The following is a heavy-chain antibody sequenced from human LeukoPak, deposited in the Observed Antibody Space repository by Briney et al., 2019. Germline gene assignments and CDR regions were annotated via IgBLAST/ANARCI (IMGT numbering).Heavy chain of an antibody. CDR2: IKETTYGGTT. CDR1: GFTFTTAW. D-gene: IGHD1-14*01. Sequence: GGSLRLSCLGSGFTFTTAWMSWVRQAPGKGLEWVGRIKETTYGGTTYYAAPVRGRLTISRDDSKNTLYLQMDNLRVEDTGVYFCSTDGNYWGQGTLVVVS. V-gene: IGHV3-15*01. CDR3: STDGNY. J-gene: IGHJ4*02.